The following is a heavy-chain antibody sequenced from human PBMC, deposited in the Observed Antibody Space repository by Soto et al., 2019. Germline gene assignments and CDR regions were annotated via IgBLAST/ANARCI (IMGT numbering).Heavy chain of an antibody. J-gene: IGHJ6*02. CDR2: ISGYNGNT. Sequence: ASVKVSCKASGYTFSNYGINWVRQAPGQGLEWMGWISGYNGNTNYAQTVQGRVTMTTDTSTGTVYMELRSLKSDDAAIYYCSRFIMVGGWFDPNYYHGMDVWGQGTTVTVSS. D-gene: IGHD6-19*01. V-gene: IGHV1-18*01. CDR3: SRFIMVGGWFDPNYYHGMDV. CDR1: GYTFSNYG.